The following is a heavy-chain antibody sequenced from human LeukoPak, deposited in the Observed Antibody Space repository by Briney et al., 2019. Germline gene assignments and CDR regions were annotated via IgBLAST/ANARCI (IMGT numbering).Heavy chain of an antibody. J-gene: IGHJ3*02. CDR2: IYSGGST. Sequence: GGSLRLSCAASGFTVSSNYMSWVRQAPGKGLEWVSVIYSGGSTYYSDSVKGRFTISRDNSKNTMYLQMNSLRAEDTAVYYFAIESPAAGAFYMWRRATMLTVSS. CDR1: GFTVSSNY. CDR3: AIESPAAGAFYM. V-gene: IGHV3-53*01. D-gene: IGHD2-15*01.